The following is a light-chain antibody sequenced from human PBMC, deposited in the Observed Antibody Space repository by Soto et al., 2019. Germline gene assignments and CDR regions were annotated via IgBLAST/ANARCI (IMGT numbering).Light chain of an antibody. CDR1: SSKIGAGHD. J-gene: IGLJ1*01. V-gene: IGLV1-40*01. CDR3: QSYDSSLRGYV. Sequence: QSVLTQPPSVSGAPGQRVTISCTGSSSKIGAGHDVHWYRQLPGTAPKLLIYGNNNRPSGVPDRFSGSKSGTSASLAITGLQAEDEADYYCQSYDSSLRGYVFATGTKVTVL. CDR2: GNN.